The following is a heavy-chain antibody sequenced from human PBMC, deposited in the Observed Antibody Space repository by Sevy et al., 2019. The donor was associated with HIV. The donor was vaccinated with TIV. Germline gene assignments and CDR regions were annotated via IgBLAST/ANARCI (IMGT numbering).Heavy chain of an antibody. J-gene: IGHJ5*02. CDR3: TRGRSGTYGWFDP. CDR1: GFTFSSHW. Sequence: GGSLRLSCAAPGFTFSSHWMHWVRQAPGKGLVWVSRLNGDGSSASYADFVKGRFTISRDNGKNTVYLQISSLTADETAVYYCTRGRSGTYGWFDPWGQGTLVTVSS. V-gene: IGHV3-74*01. CDR2: LNGDGSSA. D-gene: IGHD6-19*01.